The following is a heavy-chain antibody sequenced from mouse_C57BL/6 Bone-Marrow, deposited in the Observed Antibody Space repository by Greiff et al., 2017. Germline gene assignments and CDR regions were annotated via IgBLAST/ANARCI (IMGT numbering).Heavy chain of an antibody. V-gene: IGHV5-6*01. CDR3: ARNGSLLYWYFDV. CDR2: ISSGGSYT. CDR1: GFTFSSYG. D-gene: IGHD1-1*01. Sequence: EVNVVESGGDLVKPGGSLKLSCAASGFTFSSYGMSWVRQTPDKRLEWVATISSGGSYTYYPDSVKGRFTISRDNAKNTLCLQMSSLKSEDTAMYYCARNGSLLYWYFDVWGTGTTVTVSS. J-gene: IGHJ1*03.